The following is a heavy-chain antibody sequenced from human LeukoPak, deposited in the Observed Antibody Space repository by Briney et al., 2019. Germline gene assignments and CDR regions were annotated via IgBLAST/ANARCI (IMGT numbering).Heavy chain of an antibody. CDR3: ARYFEDYFDY. CDR1: GGSISSSSYY. Sequence: PSETLSLTCTVSGGSISSSSYYWGWIRQPPGKGLEWIGSIYYSGSTYYNPSLKSRVTISVDTSKNQFSLKLSSVTAADTAVYYCARYFEDYFDYWGQGTLVTVSS. CDR2: IYYSGST. J-gene: IGHJ4*02. D-gene: IGHD3-9*01. V-gene: IGHV4-39*07.